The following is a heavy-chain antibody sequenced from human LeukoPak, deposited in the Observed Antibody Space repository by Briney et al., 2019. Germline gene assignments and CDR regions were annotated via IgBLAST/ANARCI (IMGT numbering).Heavy chain of an antibody. CDR2: IYYSGST. CDR1: GGSISSSSYY. D-gene: IGHD3-9*01. Sequence: PSETLSLTCTVSGGSISSSSYYWSWIRQPPGKGLEWIGYIYYSGSTNYNPSLKSRVTISVDTSKNQFSLKLSSVTAADTAVYYCARGGVLRYFDWLPPNYYYYGMDVWGQGTTVTVSS. CDR3: ARGGVLRYFDWLPPNYYYYGMDV. J-gene: IGHJ6*02. V-gene: IGHV4-61*01.